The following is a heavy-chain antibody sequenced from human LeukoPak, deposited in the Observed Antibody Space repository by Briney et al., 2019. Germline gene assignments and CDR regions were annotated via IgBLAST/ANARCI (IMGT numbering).Heavy chain of an antibody. Sequence: PSETLSLTCTVSGGSISSSTYYWGWIRQPPGKGLEWIGSIYYTGSTYYNPSLKSRVTISVDTSKNQFSLKLSSVTAADTAVYYCARGLTYYDILTAYYTFPYFDYWGQGTLVTVSS. CDR1: GGSISSSTYY. J-gene: IGHJ4*02. CDR2: IYYTGST. V-gene: IGHV4-39*07. CDR3: ARGLTYYDILTAYYTFPYFDY. D-gene: IGHD3-9*01.